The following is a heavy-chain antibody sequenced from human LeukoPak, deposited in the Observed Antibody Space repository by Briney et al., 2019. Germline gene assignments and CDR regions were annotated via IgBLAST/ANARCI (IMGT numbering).Heavy chain of an antibody. CDR2: IYYSGST. J-gene: IGHJ4*02. V-gene: IGHV4-39*01. D-gene: IGHD1-26*01. CDR3: GRHLSGSYPPGGFDY. Sequence: PSETLSLTCTVSGGSISSSSYYWGWIRQPPGKGLEWIGSIYYSGSTYYNPSLKSRVTISVDTSKNQFSLKLNSMTAADTAVYYCGRHLSGSYPPGGFDYWGQGTLVTVSS. CDR1: GGSISSSSYY.